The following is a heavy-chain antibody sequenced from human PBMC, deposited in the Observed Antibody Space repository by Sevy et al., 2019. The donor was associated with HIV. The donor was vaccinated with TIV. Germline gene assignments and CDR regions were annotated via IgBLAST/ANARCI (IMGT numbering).Heavy chain of an antibody. V-gene: IGHV4-39*01. Sequence: SETLSLTCTVSGGSITSSSYYWGWIRQPPGKGLELIGNFYYSGSTYYNPSLKSRVTISVDTSKNQFSLKLSSVTAADTAVYYCASGGSGRSILPYYFDYWGQGTLVTVSS. D-gene: IGHD6-19*01. CDR3: ASGGSGRSILPYYFDY. CDR2: FYYSGST. CDR1: GGSITSSSYY. J-gene: IGHJ4*02.